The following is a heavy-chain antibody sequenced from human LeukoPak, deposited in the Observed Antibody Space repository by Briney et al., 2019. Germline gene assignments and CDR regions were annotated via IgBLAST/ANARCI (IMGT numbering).Heavy chain of an antibody. J-gene: IGHJ4*02. CDR3: AKDLLWFGEFNFDY. V-gene: IGHV3-23*01. CDR2: ISGSGGST. D-gene: IGHD3-10*01. Sequence: AGGSLGLSCAASGFTFSSYAMSWVRQAPGKGLEWVSAISGSGGSTYYADSVKGRFTISRDNSKNTLYLQMNSLRAEDTAVYYCAKDLLWFGEFNFDYWGQGTLVTVSS. CDR1: GFTFSSYA.